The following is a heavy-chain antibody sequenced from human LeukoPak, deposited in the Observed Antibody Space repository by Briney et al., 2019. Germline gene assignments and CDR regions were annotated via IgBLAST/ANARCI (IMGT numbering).Heavy chain of an antibody. CDR2: MNPNSGNT. D-gene: IGHD3-3*01. J-gene: IGHJ3*02. Sequence: ASVKVSCKASGYTFTSYDIKWVRQATGQGLEWMGWMNPNSGNTGYAQKFQGRVTITRNTSISTAYMELSSLRSEDTAVYYCARDVYYDFWSGYYRGAFDIWGQGTMVTVSS. V-gene: IGHV1-8*03. CDR3: ARDVYYDFWSGYYRGAFDI. CDR1: GYTFTSYD.